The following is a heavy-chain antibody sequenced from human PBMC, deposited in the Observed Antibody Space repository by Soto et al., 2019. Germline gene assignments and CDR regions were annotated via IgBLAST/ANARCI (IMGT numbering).Heavy chain of an antibody. CDR1: GYTFTNYA. CDR3: ARDIVISSGYYDY. Sequence: ASVKVSCKASGYTFTNYAIHCVRQAPGQSLEWMGWINAGNGNTKYSQKFQDRVTLSRDASANTAYMDLSNLRSEDTAVYYCARDIVISSGYYDYWGLGTLVTVSS. CDR2: INAGNGNT. V-gene: IGHV1-3*01. J-gene: IGHJ4*02. D-gene: IGHD6-19*01.